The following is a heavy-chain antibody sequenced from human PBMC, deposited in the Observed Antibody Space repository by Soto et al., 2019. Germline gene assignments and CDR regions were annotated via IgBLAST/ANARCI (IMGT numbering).Heavy chain of an antibody. J-gene: IGHJ4*02. Sequence: QVQLVQSGAEVKKHGSSVKVSCKASGGTFSSYAISWVRQAPGQGLEWMGGIIPIFGTANYAQKFQGRVTITADESTSTAYMELSSLRSEDTAVYYCARDGYYYDSSGYYYYFDYWGQGTLVTVSS. CDR3: ARDGYYYDSSGYYYYFDY. D-gene: IGHD3-22*01. V-gene: IGHV1-69*12. CDR2: IIPIFGTA. CDR1: GGTFSSYA.